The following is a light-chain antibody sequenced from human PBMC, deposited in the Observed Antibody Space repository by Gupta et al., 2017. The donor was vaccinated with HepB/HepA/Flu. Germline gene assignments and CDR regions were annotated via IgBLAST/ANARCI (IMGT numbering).Light chain of an antibody. J-gene: IGKJ3*01. CDR1: QSVLYSSNSKNY. V-gene: IGKV4-1*01. Sequence: DIVMTQSPDSLAVSLGERATINCKSSQSVLYSSNSKNYLAWYQQKPGQPPKLLIYWASSRESGVPDRFSGSGSGTDFTLPISSLQAEDVAVYYCHQYYSTPFTFGPGTKVDIK. CDR3: HQYYSTPFT. CDR2: WAS.